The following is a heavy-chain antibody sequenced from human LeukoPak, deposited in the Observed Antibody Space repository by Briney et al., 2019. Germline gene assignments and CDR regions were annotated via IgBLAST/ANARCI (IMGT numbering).Heavy chain of an antibody. J-gene: IGHJ4*02. CDR1: GDSVSSSRSA. D-gene: IGHD1-14*01. CDR2: TYYRYGWYN. Sequence: SQTLSLTCVISGDSVSSSRSAWNWPMQSPSRGLEWLGRTYYRYGWYNDYAVSVKSRITLSPDTFKNQFSLQLNSLTPEDTAGYFCARVNSWTEEPDTGFDYWGQGALVTVSS. CDR3: ARVNSWTEEPDTGFDY. V-gene: IGHV6-1*01.